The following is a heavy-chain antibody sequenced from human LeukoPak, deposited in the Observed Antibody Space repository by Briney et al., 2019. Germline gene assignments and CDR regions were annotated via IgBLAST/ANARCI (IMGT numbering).Heavy chain of an antibody. V-gene: IGHV3-23*01. CDR1: GFTFSSYA. CDR2: ISGSGGST. CDR3: AKDYDSSGYAWPYKIDY. Sequence: GGSLRLSCAASGFTFSSYAMSWVRQAPGKGLEWVSAISGSGGSTYYADSVKGRFTISRDNSKNTLYLQMNSLRAEDTAVYYCAKDYDSSGYAWPYKIDYWGQGTLVTVSS. J-gene: IGHJ4*02. D-gene: IGHD3-22*01.